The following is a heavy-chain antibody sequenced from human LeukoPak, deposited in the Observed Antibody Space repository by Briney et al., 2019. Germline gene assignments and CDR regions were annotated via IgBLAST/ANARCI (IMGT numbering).Heavy chain of an antibody. D-gene: IGHD1-20*01. CDR1: GGSISSSSYY. CDR2: IYYSGST. V-gene: IGHV4-39*07. CDR3: ARVCPPRITGTTGHYFDY. Sequence: TSETLSLTCTVSGGSISSSSYYWGWIRQPPGKGLEWIGSIYYSGSTYYNPSLKSRVTILVDTSKNQFSLKLSSVTAADTAVYYCARVCPPRITGTTGHYFDYWGEGTLVTVSS. J-gene: IGHJ4*02.